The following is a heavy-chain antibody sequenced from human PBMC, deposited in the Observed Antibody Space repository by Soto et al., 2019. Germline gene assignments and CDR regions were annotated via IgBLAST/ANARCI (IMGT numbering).Heavy chain of an antibody. Sequence: GGSLRLSCAASGFTFSSYAMSWVRQAPGKGLEWVSAISGSGGSTYYADSVKGRFTISRENSKNTLYLQMSSLRAEDTAVYYCAKHVIPIYGDYTYYFDYWGQGTLVTVSS. V-gene: IGHV3-23*01. CDR1: GFTFSSYA. J-gene: IGHJ4*02. CDR3: AKHVIPIYGDYTYYFDY. D-gene: IGHD4-17*01. CDR2: ISGSGGST.